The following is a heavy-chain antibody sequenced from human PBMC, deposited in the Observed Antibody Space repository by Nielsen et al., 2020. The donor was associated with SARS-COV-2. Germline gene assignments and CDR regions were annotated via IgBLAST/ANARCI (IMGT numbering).Heavy chain of an antibody. Sequence: WVRQAPGQGLEWMGGIIPIFGTPNTAQKFQGRLTINADDSTSTAFMELSSLRSEDTAVYYCTRVNEDQKYSFGLYFFDIWGQGTVVTVSS. CDR3: TRVNEDQKYSFGLYFFDI. J-gene: IGHJ4*02. D-gene: IGHD5-18*01. V-gene: IGHV1-69*01. CDR2: IIPIFGTP.